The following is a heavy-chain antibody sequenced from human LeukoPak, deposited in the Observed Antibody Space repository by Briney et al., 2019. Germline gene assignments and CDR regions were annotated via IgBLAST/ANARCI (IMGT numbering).Heavy chain of an antibody. J-gene: IGHJ3*02. CDR3: ARVIVGATAAFDI. CDR1: GFTFDDYA. D-gene: IGHD1-26*01. Sequence: GGSLRLSCAASGFTFDDYAMHWVRQAPGKGLEWVSGISWNSGSIGYADSVKGRFTISRDNAKNSLYLKMNSLRAEDTAVYYCARVIVGATAAFDIWGQGTMVTVSS. V-gene: IGHV3-9*01. CDR2: ISWNSGSI.